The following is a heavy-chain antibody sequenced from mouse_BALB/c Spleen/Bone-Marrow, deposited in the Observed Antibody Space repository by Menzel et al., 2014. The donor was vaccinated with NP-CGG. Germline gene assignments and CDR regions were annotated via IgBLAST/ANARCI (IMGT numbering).Heavy chain of an antibody. J-gene: IGHJ1*01. CDR3: ARSPWYFDV. CDR1: GYTFTSYV. Sequence: SGPELVKPGASVKMSCKASGYTFTSYVMHWVKQKPGQGLEWIGYINPYNDGTKYNKKFKGKATLTSDKSSSTAYMELSSLTSEDSAVYYCARSPWYFDVWGAGTTVTVSS. CDR2: INPYNDGT. V-gene: IGHV1-14*01.